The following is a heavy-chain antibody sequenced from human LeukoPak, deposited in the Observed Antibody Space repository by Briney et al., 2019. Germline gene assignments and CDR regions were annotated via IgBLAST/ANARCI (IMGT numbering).Heavy chain of an antibody. J-gene: IGHJ4*02. CDR3: ARGYSGYHFDY. D-gene: IGHD5-12*01. CDR2: ISSSSSYI. CDR1: GFTFSSYS. V-gene: IGHV3-21*01. Sequence: PGGSLRLSCAASGFTFSSYSMNRVRQAPGKGLEWVSSISSSSSYIYYADSVKGRFSISRDNAKNSLYLQMNSLRAEDTAVYYCARGYSGYHFDYWGQGTLVTVSS.